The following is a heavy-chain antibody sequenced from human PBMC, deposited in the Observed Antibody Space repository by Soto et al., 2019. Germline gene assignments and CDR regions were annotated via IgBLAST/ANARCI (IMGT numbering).Heavy chain of an antibody. Sequence: SETLSLTCTVSGGSISSSSYYWGWIRQPPGKGLEWIGSIYYSGSTYYNPSLKSRVTISVDTSKNQFSLKLSSVTAADTAVYYCATVIRFLEWLPPDTYYGMDVWGQGTTVTVSS. CDR2: IYYSGST. J-gene: IGHJ6*02. CDR1: GGSISSSSYY. D-gene: IGHD3-3*01. V-gene: IGHV4-39*01. CDR3: ATVIRFLEWLPPDTYYGMDV.